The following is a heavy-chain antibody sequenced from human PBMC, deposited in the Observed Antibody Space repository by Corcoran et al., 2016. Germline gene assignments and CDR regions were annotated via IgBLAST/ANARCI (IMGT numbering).Heavy chain of an antibody. Sequence: QVQLVQSGAEVKKPGASVKVSCKVSGYTLTELSMHWVRQAPGKGLEWMGGFDPEDGETIYAQKLQGRVTMTEDTSTDTAYMELSSLRSEDTDGYYCGSTKAAWPPGRRRRVTSSSSWYTGWFDPWGQGTLVTVSS. CDR3: GSTKAAWPPGRRRRVTSSSSWYTGWFDP. J-gene: IGHJ5*02. V-gene: IGHV1-24*01. D-gene: IGHD6-13*01. CDR1: GYTLTELS. CDR2: FDPEDGET.